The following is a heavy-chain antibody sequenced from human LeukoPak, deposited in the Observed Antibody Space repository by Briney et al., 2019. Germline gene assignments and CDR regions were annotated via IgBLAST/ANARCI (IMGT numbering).Heavy chain of an antibody. V-gene: IGHV3-20*04. Sequence: GGSLRLSCAASGFTFDDYAMSWVRQVPGKGLEWVSGINWNGGNTAYADSVKGRFTISRDNARNTLYLQMNSLRAEDTAIYYCARGLLGIDYWGQGTLVTVSS. D-gene: IGHD2-21*02. J-gene: IGHJ4*02. CDR3: ARGLLGIDY. CDR2: INWNGGNT. CDR1: GFTFDDYA.